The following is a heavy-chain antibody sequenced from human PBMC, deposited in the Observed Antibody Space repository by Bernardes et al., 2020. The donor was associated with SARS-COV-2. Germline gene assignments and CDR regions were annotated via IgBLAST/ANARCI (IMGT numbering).Heavy chain of an antibody. D-gene: IGHD6-13*01. Sequence: SGPTLSKPTQTLTLTCPFSGFSLSPSGMCVSWIRQPPGKALEWLALIDWDDDKYYSTSLKTRLTISKDTSKNQVVLTMTNMDPVDTATYYCARIQVAAAGTPFDYWGQGTLITVSS. CDR1: GFSLSPSGMC. CDR3: ARIQVAAAGTPFDY. CDR2: IDWDDDK. J-gene: IGHJ4*02. V-gene: IGHV2-70*01.